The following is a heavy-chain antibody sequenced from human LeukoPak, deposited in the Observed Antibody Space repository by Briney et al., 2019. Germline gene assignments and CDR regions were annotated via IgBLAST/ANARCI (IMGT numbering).Heavy chain of an antibody. CDR2: IYSGGST. D-gene: IGHD3-22*01. CDR1: AFIFSGHW. CDR3: ARVSYYDSSGYYFLSYVDY. Sequence: GGSLRLSCEGSAFIFSGHWMNWVRQTPGKGLEWVSVIYSGGSTYYADSVRGRFTISRDNSKNTLYLQMNSLGAEDTAVYYCARVSYYDSSGYYFLSYVDYWGQGTLVTVSS. V-gene: IGHV3-53*01. J-gene: IGHJ4*02.